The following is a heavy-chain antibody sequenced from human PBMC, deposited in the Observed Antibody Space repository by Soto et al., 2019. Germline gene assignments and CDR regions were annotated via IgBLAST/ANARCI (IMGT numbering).Heavy chain of an antibody. CDR1: GFTFSSYW. CDR2: TYGDGSSR. J-gene: IGHJ4*02. V-gene: IGHV3-74*01. D-gene: IGHD2-8*02. CDR3: ARSQSGASRLDY. Sequence: PGGSLRLSCAASGFTFSSYWIHWIRQAPRKGLVLVSRTYGDGSSRSYADSGRGRFSISRDNAKNTLYLGMNSLRAEFTAIYYCARSQSGASRLDYWGQGTLVTAPQ.